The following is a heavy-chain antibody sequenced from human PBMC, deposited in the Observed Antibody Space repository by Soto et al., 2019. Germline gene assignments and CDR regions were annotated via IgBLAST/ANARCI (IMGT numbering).Heavy chain of an antibody. CDR1: GFTFSSYA. CDR3: AKPYTSSWYGPFDY. D-gene: IGHD6-13*01. V-gene: IGHV3-23*01. CDR2: ISGSGDNT. Sequence: GGSLRLSCAASGFTFSSYAMSWVRQAPGKGLEWVSTISGSGDNTFYADSVKGRFTISRDNSKNTLYLPMSSLRAEDTAVYYCAKPYTSSWYGPFDYWGQGTLVTVSS. J-gene: IGHJ4*02.